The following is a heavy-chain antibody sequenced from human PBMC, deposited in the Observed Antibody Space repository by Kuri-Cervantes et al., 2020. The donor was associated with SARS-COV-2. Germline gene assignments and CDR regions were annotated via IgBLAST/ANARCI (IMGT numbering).Heavy chain of an antibody. CDR3: AKDISSGYYFDAFDI. V-gene: IGHV3-23*01. CDR2: ISGSGGST. D-gene: IGHD3-22*01. Sequence: GESLKISCVASGFTFSSYAMSSVRQAPGKGLEWVSAISGSGGSTYYADSVKGRFTTSRDNSKNTLYLQMNSLRAEDTAVYYCAKDISSGYYFDAFDIWGQGTMVTVSS. CDR1: GFTFSSYA. J-gene: IGHJ3*02.